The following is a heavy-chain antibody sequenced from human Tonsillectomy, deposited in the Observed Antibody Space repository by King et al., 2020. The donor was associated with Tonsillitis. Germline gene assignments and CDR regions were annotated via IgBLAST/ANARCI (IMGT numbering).Heavy chain of an antibody. CDR1: GYTFTSYY. CDR3: ARGLRYCSSASCYAHYGMDV. CDR2: INPSGGST. J-gene: IGHJ6*02. D-gene: IGHD2-2*01. Sequence: VQLVESGAEVKKPGASVKVSCKASGYTFTSYYIHWVRQAPGQGLEWMGIINPSGGSTSYAQKFQGRVTMTRDTSTSTVYMELSSLTSEDTAVYYCARGLRYCSSASCYAHYGMDVWGQGTTVTVSS. V-gene: IGHV1-46*03.